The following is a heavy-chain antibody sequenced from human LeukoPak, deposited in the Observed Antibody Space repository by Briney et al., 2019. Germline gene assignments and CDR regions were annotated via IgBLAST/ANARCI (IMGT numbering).Heavy chain of an antibody. V-gene: IGHV3-23*01. CDR1: GFTFSSYA. CDR3: AKLEVGYCSGGSCPSFDY. J-gene: IGHJ4*02. D-gene: IGHD2-15*01. Sequence: GWSLRLSCAASGFTFSSYAMSWVRQAPGKGLEWVSAISGSGGSTYYADSVKGRFTISRDNSKNTLYLQMNSLRAEDTAVYYCAKLEVGYCSGGSCPSFDYWGQGTLVTVSS. CDR2: ISGSGGST.